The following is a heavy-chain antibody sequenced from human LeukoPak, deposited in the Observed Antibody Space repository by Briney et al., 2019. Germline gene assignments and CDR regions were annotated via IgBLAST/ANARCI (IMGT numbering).Heavy chain of an antibody. J-gene: IGHJ4*02. CDR1: GFNFHNFA. D-gene: IGHD1-26*01. Sequence: GGSLRLSCEASGFNFHNFAMHWVRQAPGKGLEWVAFIRYDGSNKYYADSVKGRFTISRDNSKNTLYLQMNSLRAEDTAVYYCAAFRVGATDYWGQGTLVTVSS. CDR3: AAFRVGATDY. V-gene: IGHV3-30*02. CDR2: IRYDGSNK.